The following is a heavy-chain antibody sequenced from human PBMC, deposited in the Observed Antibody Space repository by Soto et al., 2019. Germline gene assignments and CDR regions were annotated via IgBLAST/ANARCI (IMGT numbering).Heavy chain of an antibody. J-gene: IGHJ5*02. D-gene: IGHD6-6*01. CDR2: IYHSGST. Sequence: PSETLSLTCAVSGGSISSGGYSWSWIRQPPGKGLEWIGYIYHSGSTYYNPSLKSRVTISVDRSKNQFSLKLSSVTAADTAVYYCARSYSSSPNWFDPWGRGTLVTVSS. CDR3: ARSYSSSPNWFDP. CDR1: GGSISSGGYS. V-gene: IGHV4-30-2*01.